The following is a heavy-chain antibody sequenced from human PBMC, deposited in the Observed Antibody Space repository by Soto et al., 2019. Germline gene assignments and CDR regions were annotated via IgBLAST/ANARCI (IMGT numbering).Heavy chain of an antibody. CDR2: IYNSGST. CDR3: DSSGYDFDY. CDR1: GYSVSDSNW. Sequence: SETLSLTCAVSGYSVSDSNWWGWIRQPPGKGLEWMGHIYNSGSTYYKSSLKGRVTMSIDTSKNQFSLRLYSVTAVDTAVYYYDSSGYDFDYWGQGTLVTVSS. J-gene: IGHJ4*02. D-gene: IGHD3-22*01. V-gene: IGHV4-28*01.